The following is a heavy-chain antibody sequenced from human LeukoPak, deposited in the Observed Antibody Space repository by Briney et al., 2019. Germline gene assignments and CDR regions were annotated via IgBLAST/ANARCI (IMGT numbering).Heavy chain of an antibody. CDR3: ARSGLLTPWFDP. CDR2: ISGSGGST. CDR1: GFTFSIYA. D-gene: IGHD2-15*01. Sequence: GGSLRLSCAASGFTFSIYAMTWVRQAPGKGLEWVSGISGSGGSTYYADSVKGRFTISRDNSKNTLYLQMNSQRAEDTAVYYCARSGLLTPWFDPWGQGTLVTVSS. J-gene: IGHJ5*02. V-gene: IGHV3-23*01.